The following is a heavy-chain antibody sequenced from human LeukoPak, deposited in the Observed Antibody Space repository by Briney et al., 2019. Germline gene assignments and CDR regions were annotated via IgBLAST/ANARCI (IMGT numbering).Heavy chain of an antibody. J-gene: IGHJ3*02. CDR1: GFTFSSYG. D-gene: IGHD3-10*01. CDR3: ARPPMVRGVIITGDDVFDI. V-gene: IGHV3-33*01. Sequence: GGSLRLSCAVSGFTFSSYGMHWVRQAPGKGLEWVAVIWYDGSNKYYADSVKGRFTISRDNSKNTLYLQMNSLKAEDTAVYYCARPPMVRGVIITGDDVFDIWGQGTMVTVSS. CDR2: IWYDGSNK.